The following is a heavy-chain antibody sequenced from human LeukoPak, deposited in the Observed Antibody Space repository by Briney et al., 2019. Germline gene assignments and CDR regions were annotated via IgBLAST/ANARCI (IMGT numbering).Heavy chain of an antibody. CDR1: GFTFSSYW. CDR2: INQDGSEK. D-gene: IGHD4-17*01. J-gene: IGHJ4*02. V-gene: IGHV3-7*01. CDR3: AREGLYGDYLFDY. Sequence: GGSLRLSCAASGFTFSSYWMTWVRQAPGKGLEWVANINQDGSEKYYVDSVKGRFAISRDNAKNSLYLQMNSLRAKDTAVYYCAREGLYGDYLFDYWGQGTLVTVSS.